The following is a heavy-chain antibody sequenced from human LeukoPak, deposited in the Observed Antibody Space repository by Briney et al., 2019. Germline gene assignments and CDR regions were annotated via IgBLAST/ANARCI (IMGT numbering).Heavy chain of an antibody. CDR1: GGSISSSSHY. J-gene: IGHJ4*02. V-gene: IGHV4-39*07. Sequence: SETLSLTCTVSGGSISSSSHYWGWIRQPPGKGLEWIGSIYYSGRAYYNPSLKSRVTTSVDTSKNQFSLKLNSLTAADTAVYYCARDVWYDSSGYYFDYWGQGTLVTVSS. D-gene: IGHD3-22*01. CDR2: IYYSGRA. CDR3: ARDVWYDSSGYYFDY.